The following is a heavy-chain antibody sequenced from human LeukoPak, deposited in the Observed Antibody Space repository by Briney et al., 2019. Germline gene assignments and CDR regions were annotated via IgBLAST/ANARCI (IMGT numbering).Heavy chain of an antibody. J-gene: IGHJ3*02. Sequence: PSETLSLTCTFSGGSLSSYYWNWIRQPPGKGLEWIGYIYYTGSTKYNPSLNSRVTMSIDTSKNQFFLKLSSLTAADTAVYYCARGGTAVIAPYAFDIWGQGTMVTVSS. CDR1: GGSLSSYY. V-gene: IGHV4-59*01. CDR2: IYYTGST. D-gene: IGHD4-23*01. CDR3: ARGGTAVIAPYAFDI.